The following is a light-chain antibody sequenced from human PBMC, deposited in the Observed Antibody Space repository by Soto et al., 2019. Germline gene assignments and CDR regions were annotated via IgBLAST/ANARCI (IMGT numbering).Light chain of an antibody. CDR1: QGISSY. Sequence: AIRMTQSPSSFSASTGDRVTITCRASQGISSYLAWYQQKPGKATKLLIYAASNLQSGVPSRFSGSGSATDFTLTISCLQSEDFATYYCQQYYSYPRTFGQGTKVEIK. CDR2: AAS. CDR3: QQYYSYPRT. J-gene: IGKJ1*01. V-gene: IGKV1-8*01.